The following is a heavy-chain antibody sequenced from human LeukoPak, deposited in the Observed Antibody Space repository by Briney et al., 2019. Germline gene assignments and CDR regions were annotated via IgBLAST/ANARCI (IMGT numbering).Heavy chain of an antibody. CDR2: INPNSGGT. D-gene: IGHD4-17*01. CDR3: ARAPDYGDPSWYQRGSSLDY. V-gene: IGHV1-2*02. J-gene: IGHJ4*02. Sequence: ASVKVSCKASGYTFTGYYMHWVRQAPGQGLEWMGWINPNSGGTNYAQKFQGRVTMTRDTSISTAYMELSRLRSDDTAVYYCARAPDYGDPSWYQRGSSLDYWGQGTLVTVSS. CDR1: GYTFTGYY.